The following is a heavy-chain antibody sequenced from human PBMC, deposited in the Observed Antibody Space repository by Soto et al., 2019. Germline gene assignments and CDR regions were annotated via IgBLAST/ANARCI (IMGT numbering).Heavy chain of an antibody. V-gene: IGHV4-59*01. CDR3: ARGRPTDGYNSGHSDFGI. J-gene: IGHJ3*02. D-gene: IGHD5-12*01. CDR2: IYSRGNT. CDR1: GGSISSDY. Sequence: SETLSLTCTVSGGSISSDYWSWIQQSPGKGLEWIGYIYSRGNTNYNPSLKSRVTILVDTSKTQFSLNLSSVTAADTAVYYCARGRPTDGYNSGHSDFGILGQRKMVRVS.